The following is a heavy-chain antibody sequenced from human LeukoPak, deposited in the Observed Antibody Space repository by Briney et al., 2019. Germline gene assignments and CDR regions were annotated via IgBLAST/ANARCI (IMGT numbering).Heavy chain of an antibody. CDR1: GGSISNNY. D-gene: IGHD3-22*01. Sequence: RSSETLSLTCTVSGGSISNNYWTWIRQPPGKGLEWIGYFYNSGSTNYNPSLKSRVTISVDTSKNQFSLKLTSVTAADTAVYYCARGDSSGHPAFDYWGQGTLVTVSS. V-gene: IGHV4-59*01. CDR2: FYNSGST. J-gene: IGHJ4*02. CDR3: ARGDSSGHPAFDY.